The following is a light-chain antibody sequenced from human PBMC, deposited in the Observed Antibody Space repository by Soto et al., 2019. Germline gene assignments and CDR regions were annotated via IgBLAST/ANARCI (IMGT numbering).Light chain of an antibody. CDR2: DAS. CDR1: QSISSW. V-gene: IGKV1-5*01. J-gene: IGKJ2*01. Sequence: EIQMTQSPSTLSASVGDRVTITCRAGQSISSWLAWYQQEPGKAPKLLIYDASSLESGVPSRFSGSGSGTEFTLTISSLQPDDFATYYCQQYNSYLYTFGQGTK. CDR3: QQYNSYLYT.